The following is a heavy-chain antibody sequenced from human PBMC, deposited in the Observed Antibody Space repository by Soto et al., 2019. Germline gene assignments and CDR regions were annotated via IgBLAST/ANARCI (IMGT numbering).Heavy chain of an antibody. CDR3: ARGMTYYYGSSVYYASD. Sequence: QVQLVQSGAEVKKPGASVKVSCKASGYTFTSYGISWSRQAPGQGLEWMGWISAYNGNTNYAHKLQGRVTMTTDTSTSTAYMELSSLRSDDTAVYSCARGMTYYYGSSVYYASDSGQGTLVTVSS. CDR2: ISAYNGNT. V-gene: IGHV1-18*01. CDR1: GYTFTSYG. D-gene: IGHD3-22*01. J-gene: IGHJ4*02.